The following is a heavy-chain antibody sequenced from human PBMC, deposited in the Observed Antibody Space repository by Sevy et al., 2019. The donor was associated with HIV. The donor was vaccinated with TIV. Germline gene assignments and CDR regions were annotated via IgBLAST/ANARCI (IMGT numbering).Heavy chain of an antibody. CDR3: AIDPIMGLVGTDGMDV. J-gene: IGHJ6*02. CDR2: IKSKADGRTT. V-gene: IGHV3-15*01. CDR1: GFTFTYAW. D-gene: IGHD2-21*02. Sequence: GGSLRLSCAASGFTFTYAWMSWVRQAPGKGLEWVGRIKSKADGRTTDYAAPVKGRFTMSRVDLNNKLYLQMYSLKTENSAVYYWAIDPIMGLVGTDGMDVWGQGTTVTVSS.